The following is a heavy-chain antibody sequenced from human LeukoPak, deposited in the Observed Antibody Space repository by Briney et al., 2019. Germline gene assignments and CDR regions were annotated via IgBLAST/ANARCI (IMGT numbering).Heavy chain of an antibody. Sequence: GGSLRLSCAASGFTFDDYAMHWVRQAPGKGLGCVSGINWNSGSIDYADSVKGRFTISRDNAKNSLYLQMNSLRVEDTAIYYCAIAYGLDVWGQGTTVTVSS. CDR1: GFTFDDYA. V-gene: IGHV3-9*01. D-gene: IGHD2-21*01. CDR3: AIAYGLDV. CDR2: INWNSGSI. J-gene: IGHJ6*02.